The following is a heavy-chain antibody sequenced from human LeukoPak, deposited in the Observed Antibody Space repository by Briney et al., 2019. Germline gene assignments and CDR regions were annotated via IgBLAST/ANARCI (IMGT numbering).Heavy chain of an antibody. Sequence: GGSLRLSCAASGFTFSAYGMHWVRPAPGKGLEWVAIISYDGTNKYYADSVKGRFTISRDSSKNTLYLQMNSRRAEDTAVYYCAKEITRPNRAVAGLNYWGQGTLVTVSS. J-gene: IGHJ4*02. D-gene: IGHD6-19*01. CDR1: GFTFSAYG. CDR2: ISYDGTNK. CDR3: AKEITRPNRAVAGLNY. V-gene: IGHV3-30*18.